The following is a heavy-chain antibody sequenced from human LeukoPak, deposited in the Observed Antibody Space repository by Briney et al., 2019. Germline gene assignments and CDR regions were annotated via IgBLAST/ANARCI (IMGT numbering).Heavy chain of an antibody. Sequence: ASETLSLTCAVSGGSISSSNWWSWVRQPPGKGLEWIGEVYHSGSTNYNPSLKSRVTISVDKSKNQFSLKLSSVTAADTAVYYCARFTPYYYDSSGYVFQHWGQGTLVTVSS. V-gene: IGHV4-4*02. CDR1: GGSISSSNW. CDR3: ARFTPYYYDSSGYVFQH. D-gene: IGHD3-22*01. J-gene: IGHJ1*01. CDR2: VYHSGST.